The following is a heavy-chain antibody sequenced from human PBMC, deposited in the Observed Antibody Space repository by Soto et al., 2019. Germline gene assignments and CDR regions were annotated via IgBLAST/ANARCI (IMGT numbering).Heavy chain of an antibody. Sequence: PSETLSLTCTVSGGSISSGDYYWSWIRQPLGKGLEWIGYVYYSGSTYYNPPLKTRVTMSVDTSTNQFSLTLSSVTAADTAVYYCARGYYGSGGPDVWGQGTLVTVSS. D-gene: IGHD3-10*01. J-gene: IGHJ4*02. V-gene: IGHV4-30-4*01. CDR1: GGSISSGDYY. CDR2: VYYSGST. CDR3: ARGYYGSGGPDV.